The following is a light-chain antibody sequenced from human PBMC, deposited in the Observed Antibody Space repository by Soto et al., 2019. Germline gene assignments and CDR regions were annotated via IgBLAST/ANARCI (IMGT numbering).Light chain of an antibody. CDR2: LGS. CDR3: MQALQIPWT. CDR1: QSLLHNDGYNF. Sequence: DIVMTQSPLSLPVTPGEPASISCRSSQSLLHNDGYNFLGWYLQKPGQSPQLLIYLGSNRASGGPDRFSGSGSGTDFTLKIGRVEADEVGVYYCMQALQIPWTFGQGTKVEIK. V-gene: IGKV2-28*01. J-gene: IGKJ1*01.